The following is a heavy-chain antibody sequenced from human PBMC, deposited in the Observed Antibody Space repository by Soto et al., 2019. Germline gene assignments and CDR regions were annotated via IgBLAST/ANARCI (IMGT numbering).Heavy chain of an antibody. Sequence: SVKGSCEASGGSFSNFGISWVRQAPVQGLEWMGGIVPVFGRPNYAQRFRGRLTITADESTSTGYMELISLRSDDTAVYYCAREGSGHNFWGQGTQVTVSS. J-gene: IGHJ4*02. D-gene: IGHD5-12*01. CDR1: GGSFSNFG. V-gene: IGHV1-69*13. CDR3: AREGSGHNF. CDR2: IVPVFGRP.